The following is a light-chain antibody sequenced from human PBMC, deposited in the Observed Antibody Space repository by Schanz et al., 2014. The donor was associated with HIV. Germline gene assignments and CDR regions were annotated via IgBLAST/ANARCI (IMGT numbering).Light chain of an antibody. CDR3: QHYDGLPT. V-gene: IGKV3-20*01. CDR2: GAS. Sequence: EIVLTQSPGTLSLSPGERATLSCRTSQSVNNDYLAWYQQKPGQTPRVLIYGASRRATGISDRFSGSGSGTDFTLTISRTEPEDFAVYYCQHYDGLPTFGPGTKLEIK. CDR1: QSVNNDY. J-gene: IGKJ3*01.